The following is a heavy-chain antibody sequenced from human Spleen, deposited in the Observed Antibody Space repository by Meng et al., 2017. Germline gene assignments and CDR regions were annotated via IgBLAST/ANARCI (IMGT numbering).Heavy chain of an antibody. D-gene: IGHD3-3*01. CDR3: ARDLGWVLFDY. CDR2: IVSDGGIT. CDR1: GFNFGDYQ. Sequence: GESLKISCGASGFNFGDYQMHWVRHSPGKGLEWISRIVSDGGITNYADSVKGRFTISRDKAKNTLYLQRNSLGADDPAVYYCARDLGWVLFDYWGQGALVTVSS. V-gene: IGHV3-74*01. J-gene: IGHJ4*02.